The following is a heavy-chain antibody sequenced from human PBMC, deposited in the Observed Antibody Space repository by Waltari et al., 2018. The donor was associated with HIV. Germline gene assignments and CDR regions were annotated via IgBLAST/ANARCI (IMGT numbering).Heavy chain of an antibody. J-gene: IGHJ4*02. V-gene: IGHV4-31*03. CDR2: IYYSGST. Sequence: QVQLQESGPGLVKPSQTLSLTCTVSGGSISSGGYYWSWIRQHPGKGLEWIGYIYYSGSTYYNPALKSRVTIAVDTSKNQFSLKLSSVTAADTAVYYCARDKDSSGYHFDYWGQGTLVTVSS. CDR1: GGSISSGGYY. D-gene: IGHD3-22*01. CDR3: ARDKDSSGYHFDY.